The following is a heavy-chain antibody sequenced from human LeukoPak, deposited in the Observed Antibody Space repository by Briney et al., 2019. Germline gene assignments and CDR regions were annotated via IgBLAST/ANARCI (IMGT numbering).Heavy chain of an antibody. CDR3: ARGTYYYDSSGYYYFDY. Sequence: GGSLRLSCEASGFTFDDYAMHWVRQAPGKCLEWVSGISWNSGSIGYADSVKGRFTISRDNAKNSLYLQMNSLRAEDMALYYCARGTYYYDSSGYYYFDYWGQGTLVTVSS. CDR2: ISWNSGSI. CDR1: GFTFDDYA. V-gene: IGHV3-9*03. D-gene: IGHD3-22*01. J-gene: IGHJ4*02.